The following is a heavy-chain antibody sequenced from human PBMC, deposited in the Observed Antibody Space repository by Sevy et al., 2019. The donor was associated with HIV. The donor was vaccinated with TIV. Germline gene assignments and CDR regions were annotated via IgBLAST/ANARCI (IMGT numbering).Heavy chain of an antibody. CDR3: ARARGYSYGGDAFDI. J-gene: IGHJ3*02. Sequence: GESLKISCAASGFTFSSYAMHWVRQAPGKGLEWVAVISYDGSNKYYADSVKGRFTISRDNSKNTLYLQMNSLRAEDTAVYYCARARGYSYGGDAFDIWGQGTMVTVSS. D-gene: IGHD5-18*01. V-gene: IGHV3-30-3*01. CDR2: ISYDGSNK. CDR1: GFTFSSYA.